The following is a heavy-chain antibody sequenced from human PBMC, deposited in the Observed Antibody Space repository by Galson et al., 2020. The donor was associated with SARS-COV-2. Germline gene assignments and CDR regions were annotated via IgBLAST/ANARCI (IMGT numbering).Heavy chain of an antibody. V-gene: IGHV4-31*03. CDR2: IYYSGST. Sequence: LRLSCSVSGGSINSGDYYWSWIRQLPGKGLEWIGYIYYSGSTYYNPSLKSRVAISIDTSKNQFSLRLTSVTAADTAVYYCARLPQTRQLVGAADNWGQGTLVTVSS. D-gene: IGHD1-26*01. CDR1: GGSINSGDYY. J-gene: IGHJ4*02. CDR3: ARLPQTRQLVGAADN.